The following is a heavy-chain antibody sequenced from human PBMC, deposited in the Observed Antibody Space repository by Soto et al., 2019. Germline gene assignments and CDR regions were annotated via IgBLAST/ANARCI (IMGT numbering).Heavy chain of an antibody. CDR1: CCSISRDY. CDR3: AREGLITGTTYYYYGMDV. CDR2: IYYNGST. D-gene: IGHD1-7*01. V-gene: IGHV4-59*12. J-gene: IGHJ6*02. Sequence: SYTLSLTCTVSCCSISRDYSSLIRQPPGKRLEWIGYIYYNGSTNYNPSLKSRVTISVDTSKNQFSLKMSSVTAADTAVYYCAREGLITGTTYYYYGMDVWGQGTTVT.